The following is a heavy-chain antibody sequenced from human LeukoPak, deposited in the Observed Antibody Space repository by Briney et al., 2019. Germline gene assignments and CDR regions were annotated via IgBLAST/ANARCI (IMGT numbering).Heavy chain of an antibody. Sequence: PGSSRRLSWAASGFTFDDYAMHWFRQAPGKGLEWVSGISWNSGSIGYADSVKGRFTISRDNAKNSLYLQMNSLRAEDTALYYCAKDRRPYYYYGMDVWGQGTTVTVSS. CDR2: ISWNSGSI. J-gene: IGHJ6*02. V-gene: IGHV3-9*01. CDR1: GFTFDDYA. CDR3: AKDRRPYYYYGMDV.